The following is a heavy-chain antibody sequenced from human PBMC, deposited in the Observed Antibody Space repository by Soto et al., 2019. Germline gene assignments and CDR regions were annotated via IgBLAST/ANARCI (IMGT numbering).Heavy chain of an antibody. D-gene: IGHD2-2*01. J-gene: IGHJ6*02. CDR2: IIPISDTT. V-gene: IGHV1-69*01. CDR3: ARSQGSSTSLEIYYYYYYGMDV. Sequence: QVQLVQSGAEVTKPGSSVKVSCKASGGTFSSYAISWVRQAPGQGLEWMGGIIPISDTTNYAQKFQGRVTITADESTSTAYMELSSRRSEDTAVYYCARSQGSSTSLEIYYYYYYGMDVWGQGTTVTVSS. CDR1: GGTFSSYA.